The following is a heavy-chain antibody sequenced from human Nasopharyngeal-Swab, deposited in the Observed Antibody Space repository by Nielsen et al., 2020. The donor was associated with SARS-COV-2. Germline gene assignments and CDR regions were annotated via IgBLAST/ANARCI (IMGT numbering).Heavy chain of an antibody. Sequence: GESLKISCAASGFTFSSYSMNWVRQAPGKGLEWVSSISSSSSYIYYADSVKGRFTISRDNAKNSLYLQMNSLRAEDTAVYYCARDQYCSSTSCYARGYYYYYGMDVWGQGTTVTVSS. CDR3: ARDQYCSSTSCYARGYYYYYGMDV. J-gene: IGHJ6*02. CDR2: ISSSSSYI. D-gene: IGHD2-2*01. V-gene: IGHV3-21*01. CDR1: GFTFSSYS.